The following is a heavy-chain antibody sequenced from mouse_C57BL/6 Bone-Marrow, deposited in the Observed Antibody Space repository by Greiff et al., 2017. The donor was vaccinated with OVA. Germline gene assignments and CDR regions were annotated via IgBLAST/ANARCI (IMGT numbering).Heavy chain of an antibody. D-gene: IGHD3-2*02. CDR2: IYPGNSDT. V-gene: IGHV1-5*01. J-gene: IGHJ2*01. Sequence: VQLQQSGTVLARPGASVKMSCKTSSYTFTSYWMHWVKQRPGQGLEWIGAIYPGNSDTSYNQKFKGKAKLTAVTSASTAYMELSSLTNEDSAVYYCTRQLRLRGYYFDYWGQGTTLTVSS. CDR1: SYTFTSYW. CDR3: TRQLRLRGYYFDY.